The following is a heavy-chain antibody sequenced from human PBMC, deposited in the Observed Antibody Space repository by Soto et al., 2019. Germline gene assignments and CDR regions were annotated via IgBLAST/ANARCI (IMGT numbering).Heavy chain of an antibody. Sequence: AGSLRLSCAASGFAFSSDLMIWVRQGPGKGPEWVANIKQDGSEIYDVDSVKGRFTISRDNAKSSLYLQMTILRAEYTAVYHCAKSLSAIPGDYWGQGTLVTVSS. D-gene: IGHD2-2*01. CDR1: GFAFSSDL. CDR3: AKSLSAIPGDY. V-gene: IGHV3-7*05. CDR2: IKQDGSEI. J-gene: IGHJ4*02.